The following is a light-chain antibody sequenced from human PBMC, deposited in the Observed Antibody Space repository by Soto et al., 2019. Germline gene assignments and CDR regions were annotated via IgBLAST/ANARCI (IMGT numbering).Light chain of an antibody. CDR1: GSDVGAYNL. J-gene: IGLJ1*01. V-gene: IGLV2-23*02. Sequence: QSVLTQPASVSGSPGQSITVSCAGTGSDVGAYNLVSWYQQHPGKAPKLIIYEVNTRPSGISNRFSGSKSGDTASLTISGLQAEDEANYFCCSYAGTVAYVFGTGTKVTVL. CDR3: CSYAGTVAYV. CDR2: EVN.